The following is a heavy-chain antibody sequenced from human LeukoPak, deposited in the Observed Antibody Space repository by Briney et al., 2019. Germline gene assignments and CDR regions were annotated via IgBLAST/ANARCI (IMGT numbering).Heavy chain of an antibody. J-gene: IGHJ4*02. V-gene: IGHV3-30*02. CDR1: GFTFSTYG. D-gene: IGHD1-20*01. CDR2: MQYDGSIK. Sequence: GRSLRLSCAASGFTFSTYGMHWVRQAPGKGLEWVAFMQYDGSIKYYADSVKGRFTISRDNSKSTLYLQMNSLRGEDTAVYYCTEDIPGTPFNYWGQGTLVTVSS. CDR3: TEDIPGTPFNY.